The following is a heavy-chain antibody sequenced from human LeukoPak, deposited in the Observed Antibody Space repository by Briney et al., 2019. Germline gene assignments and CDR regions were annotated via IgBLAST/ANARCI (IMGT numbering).Heavy chain of an antibody. D-gene: IGHD6-13*01. V-gene: IGHV3-23*01. CDR2: ISGSGGST. CDR1: GFTFSSYA. Sequence: PGGSLRLSCAASGFTFSSYAMSWVRQAPGKGLEWVSAISGSGGSTYYADSVKGRFTISRDNSKNTLYLQMNSLRAEDTAVYYCAKAPTYSSSWYTGYSSGWLDYWGQGTLVTVSS. J-gene: IGHJ4*02. CDR3: AKAPTYSSSWYTGYSSGWLDY.